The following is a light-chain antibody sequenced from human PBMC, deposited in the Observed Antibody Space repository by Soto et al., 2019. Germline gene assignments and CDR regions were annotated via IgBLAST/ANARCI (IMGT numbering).Light chain of an antibody. CDR2: GAS. V-gene: IGKV3-20*01. CDR1: QSVSSRY. CDR3: QQYGTSVT. Sequence: EIVLTQSPGTLSLSPGERATLSCRASQSVSSRYLGWYQQQPGQAPRLLIYGASRRATGIPDRFSGSGSGTDFTLTISRLEPEDFAVYYCQQYGTSVTFGPGTKMDIK. J-gene: IGKJ3*01.